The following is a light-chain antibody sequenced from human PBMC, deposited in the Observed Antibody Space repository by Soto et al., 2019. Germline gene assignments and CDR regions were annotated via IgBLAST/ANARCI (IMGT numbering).Light chain of an antibody. CDR1: SSDVGGYTY. Sequence: QSALTQPASVSGSPRQSITISCTGASSDVGGYTYVSWYQQHPGKAPKLMIYEVNNRPSGVSNRFSGSKSGNTASLTISGLQAEDDADYYCSSYTSSSTLYVFGTGTKVTVL. V-gene: IGLV2-14*01. J-gene: IGLJ1*01. CDR2: EVN. CDR3: SSYTSSSTLYV.